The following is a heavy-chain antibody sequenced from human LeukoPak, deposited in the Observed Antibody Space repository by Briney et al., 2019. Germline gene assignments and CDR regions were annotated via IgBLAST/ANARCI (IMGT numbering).Heavy chain of an antibody. CDR1: GFTFSSYA. V-gene: IGHV3-30*04. D-gene: IGHD5-18*01. CDR3: AKGGTGYSYGDYYYYGMDV. J-gene: IGHJ6*02. CDR2: ISYDGSNK. Sequence: GGSLRLSCAASGFTFSSYAMHWVRQAPGKGLEWVAVISYDGSNKYYADSVKGRFTISRDNSRNTLYLQMNSLRAEDTAVYYCAKGGTGYSYGDYYYYGMDVWGQGTTVTVSS.